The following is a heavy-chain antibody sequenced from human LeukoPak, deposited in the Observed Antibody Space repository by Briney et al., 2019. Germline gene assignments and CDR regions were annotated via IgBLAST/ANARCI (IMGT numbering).Heavy chain of an antibody. CDR3: AKDTNQYYDILTGYPLDY. Sequence: GGSLRLSCAASGFTFDDYAMHWVRQAPGKGLEWVSGISWNSGSIGYSDSVKGRFTISRDNAKNSLYLQMNSLRAEDTALYYCAKDTNQYYDILTGYPLDYWGQGTLVTVSS. CDR1: GFTFDDYA. D-gene: IGHD3-9*01. J-gene: IGHJ4*02. CDR2: ISWNSGSI. V-gene: IGHV3-9*01.